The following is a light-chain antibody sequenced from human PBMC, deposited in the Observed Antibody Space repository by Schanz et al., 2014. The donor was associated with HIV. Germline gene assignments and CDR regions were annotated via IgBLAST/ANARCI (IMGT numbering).Light chain of an antibody. V-gene: IGLV1-40*01. CDR2: GYS. Sequence: QSVLTQPLSVSGAPGQRVTISCAGSSSNIGADYDVHWYQLLPGIAPKLLIFGYSNRPSGVPDRFSGSKSDNTASLTISGLQPEDEADYYCISYISDTVLFGGGTKLTVL. J-gene: IGLJ2*01. CDR1: SSNIGADYD. CDR3: ISYISDTVL.